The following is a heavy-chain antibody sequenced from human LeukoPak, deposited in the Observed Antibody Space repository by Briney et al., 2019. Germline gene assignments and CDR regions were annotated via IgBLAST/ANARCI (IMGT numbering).Heavy chain of an antibody. CDR3: ARHLSGYSNYLLFDY. V-gene: IGHV4-59*08. D-gene: IGHD4-11*01. CDR1: GGSISSYY. J-gene: IGHJ4*02. Sequence: SETLSLTCTVSGGSISSYYWSWIRQPPGKGLEWIGYIYYSGSTNYNPSLKSRVTISVDTSKNQFSLKLSSVTAADTAVYYCARHLSGYSNYLLFDYWGQGTLVTVSS. CDR2: IYYSGST.